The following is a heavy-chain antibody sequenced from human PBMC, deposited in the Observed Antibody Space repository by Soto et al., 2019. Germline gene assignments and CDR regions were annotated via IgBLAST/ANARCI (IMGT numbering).Heavy chain of an antibody. CDR3: ARVGTIVVVPAAMLHYMDV. V-gene: IGHV3-23*01. D-gene: IGHD2-2*01. J-gene: IGHJ6*03. CDR2: ISGSGGST. Sequence: GGSLRLSCAASGFTFSSYAMSWVRQAPGKGLEWVSAISGSGGSTYYADSVKGRFTISRDNAKNSLYLQMNSLRAEDTAVYYCARVGTIVVVPAAMLHYMDVWGKGTTVTVSS. CDR1: GFTFSSYA.